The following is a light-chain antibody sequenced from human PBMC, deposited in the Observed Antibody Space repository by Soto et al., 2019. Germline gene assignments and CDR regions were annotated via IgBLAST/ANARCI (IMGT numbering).Light chain of an antibody. CDR3: QQYNNWPRT. CDR1: QSLRSS. CDR2: GAS. V-gene: IGKV3-15*01. Sequence: MMTQSPATLSVTPGERATLSCRASQSLRSSLAWYQQKPGQAPRLLIYGASTRATGIPARFSGSGSGTEFTLTISSLQSEDFAVYYCQQYNNWPRTFGQGTKVDIK. J-gene: IGKJ1*01.